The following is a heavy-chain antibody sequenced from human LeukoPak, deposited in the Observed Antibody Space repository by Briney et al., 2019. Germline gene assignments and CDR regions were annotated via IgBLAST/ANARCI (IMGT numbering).Heavy chain of an antibody. Sequence: PGGSLRLSCAASGFIFSDHYMSWIRQAPGKGLEWVSYISTSGSYTNYADSVKGRFTISRDNAKNSLYLQMNSLRAYDTAMYYCAKEGYSGYYAFDIWGQGTMVTVSS. CDR2: ISTSGSYT. CDR1: GFIFSDHY. V-gene: IGHV3-11*05. D-gene: IGHD5-12*01. CDR3: AKEGYSGYYAFDI. J-gene: IGHJ3*02.